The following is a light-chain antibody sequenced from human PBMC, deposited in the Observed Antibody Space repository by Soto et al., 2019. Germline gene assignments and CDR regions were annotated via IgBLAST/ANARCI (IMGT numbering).Light chain of an antibody. CDR2: AAS. Sequence: DIQMTQSPSSLSASVGDRVTITCRASQSSSNYLNWYQQKPGKAPKLLIYAASSLQSGDPSRFSGSGSGTDFTLTISSLQPEDFATYYCQQSYSTPYPFGQGTKLEIK. CDR1: QSSSNY. CDR3: QQSYSTPYP. V-gene: IGKV1-39*01. J-gene: IGKJ2*01.